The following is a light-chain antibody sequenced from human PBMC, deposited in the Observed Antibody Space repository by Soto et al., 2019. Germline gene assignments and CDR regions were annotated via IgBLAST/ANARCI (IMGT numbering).Light chain of an antibody. Sequence: QSALTQPASVSGSPGQSITISCTGTGSDVGNYVFVSWYQQYPGKAPKLIIFEVSNRPSGVSDRFSGSKSGSTASLSISGLQSEDEADYYCVSYTSPSTLVFGTGTKVTVL. CDR3: VSYTSPSTLV. V-gene: IGLV2-14*01. J-gene: IGLJ1*01. CDR1: GSDVGNYVF. CDR2: EVS.